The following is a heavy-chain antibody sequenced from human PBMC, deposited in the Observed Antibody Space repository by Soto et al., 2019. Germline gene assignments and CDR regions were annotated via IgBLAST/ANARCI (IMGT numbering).Heavy chain of an antibody. D-gene: IGHD2-2*01. Sequence: GESLKISCXGSGYSFTSYWIGWVRQMPGKGLEWMGIIYPGDSDTRYSPSFQGQVTISADKSISTAYLQWSSLKASDTAMYYCARGLRYCSSTSCFRGGYYFDYWGQGTLVTVSS. J-gene: IGHJ4*02. CDR3: ARGLRYCSSTSCFRGGYYFDY. CDR1: GYSFTSYW. V-gene: IGHV5-51*01. CDR2: IYPGDSDT.